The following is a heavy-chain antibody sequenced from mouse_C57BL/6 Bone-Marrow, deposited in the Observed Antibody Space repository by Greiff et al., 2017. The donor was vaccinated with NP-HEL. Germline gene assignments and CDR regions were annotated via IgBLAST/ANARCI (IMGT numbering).Heavy chain of an antibody. V-gene: IGHV1-4*01. CDR2: INPSSGYT. D-gene: IGHD2-3*01. Sequence: QVQLQQSGAELARPGASVKMSCKASGYTFTSYTMHWVKQRPGQGLEWIGYINPSSGYTKYNQKFKDKATLTADKSSSTAYMQLSSLTSEDSAVYDSADDGYYGDYAMDDWGQGTSVTVSS. J-gene: IGHJ4*01. CDR3: ADDGYYGDYAMDD. CDR1: GYTFTSYT.